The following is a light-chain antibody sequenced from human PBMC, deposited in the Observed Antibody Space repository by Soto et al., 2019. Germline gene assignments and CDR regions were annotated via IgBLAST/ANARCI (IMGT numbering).Light chain of an antibody. V-gene: IGKV1-39*01. CDR1: QSISSY. CDR3: LQHNSYPHT. J-gene: IGKJ4*01. Sequence: DIQMTQSPSSLSASVGDRVTITCRASQSISSYLNWYQHKPGKAPKLLIYAASSLQTGVPSRFSGSRSGTDFALTISSLQRDDFATYYCLQHNSYPHTFGGGTKVDIK. CDR2: AAS.